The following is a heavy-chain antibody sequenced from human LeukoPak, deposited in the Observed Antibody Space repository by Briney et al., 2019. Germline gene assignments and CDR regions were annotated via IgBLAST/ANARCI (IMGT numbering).Heavy chain of an antibody. CDR1: GDSVSSNSAA. V-gene: IGHV6-1*01. CDR3: ARLENWAFDF. J-gene: IGHJ4*02. Sequence: SQTLSLTCAICGDSVSSNSAAWNWIRQSPSSGLEWLGRTYYRSKWSTDYAVSVKSRITVNPDTSNNQFSLQLNSVTPEDTAVYYCARLENWAFDFWGQGTLITVSS. D-gene: IGHD7-27*01. CDR2: TYYRSKWST.